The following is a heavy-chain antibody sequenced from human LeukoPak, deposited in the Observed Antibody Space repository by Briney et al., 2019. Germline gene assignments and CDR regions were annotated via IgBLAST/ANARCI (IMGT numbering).Heavy chain of an antibody. CDR2: INPNSGGT. CDR3: ARDKYCGGDCYYGMDV. J-gene: IGHJ6*02. V-gene: IGHV1-2*02. CDR1: GYTFTGYY. Sequence: GASVTVSCKASGYTFTGYYMHWVRQAPGQGLEWMGWINPNSGGTNYAQKLQGRVTMTRDTSISTAYMELSRLRSDDTAVYYCARDKYCGGDCYYGMDVWGQGTTVTVSS. D-gene: IGHD2-21*01.